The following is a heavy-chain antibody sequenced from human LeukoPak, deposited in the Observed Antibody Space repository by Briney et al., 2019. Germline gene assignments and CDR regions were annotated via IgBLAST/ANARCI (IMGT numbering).Heavy chain of an antibody. Sequence: PGGSLRLSCAASGFTFSYAWMSWVRQAPGKGLEWVGRIKSKTSGGTTDYVAPVKGRFTISRDDSKNTMYLQMNSLRTEDTAMYYCARAMTWGQGTLVSVSS. J-gene: IGHJ5*02. CDR1: GFTFSYAW. CDR3: ARAMT. V-gene: IGHV3-15*01. CDR2: IKSKTSGGTT.